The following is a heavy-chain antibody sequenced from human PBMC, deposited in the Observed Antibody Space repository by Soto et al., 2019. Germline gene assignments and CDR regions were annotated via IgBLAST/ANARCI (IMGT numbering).Heavy chain of an antibody. D-gene: IGHD2-15*01. Sequence: ESGGGVVQPGRSLRLSCAASGFTFSSYGMHWVRQAPGKGLEWVAVISYDGSNKYYADSVKGRFTISRDNSKNTLYLQMNSLRAEDTAVYYCAKGGYCSGGSCYSGSHGYHEYFQHWGQGTLVTVSS. CDR3: AKGGYCSGGSCYSGSHGYHEYFQH. CDR2: ISYDGSNK. J-gene: IGHJ1*01. CDR1: GFTFSSYG. V-gene: IGHV3-30*18.